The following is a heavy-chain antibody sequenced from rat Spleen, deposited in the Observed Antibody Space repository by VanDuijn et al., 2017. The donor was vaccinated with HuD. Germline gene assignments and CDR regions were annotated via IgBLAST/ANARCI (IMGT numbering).Heavy chain of an antibody. CDR3: TRSYGGYTKHWVAY. D-gene: IGHD1-11*01. J-gene: IGHJ3*01. Sequence: QVQLKESGPAVVQPSQTLSLICTLSGLSLIGHSVHWVRQPPGKGLEWMGRIWGDGSTDYNAVLKSRLTINRDTSKRQVYLKMNSLQTDDTAIYFCTRSYGGYTKHWVAYWGKGTLVTVSS. CDR2: IWGDGST. V-gene: IGHV2-1*01. CDR1: GLSLIGHS.